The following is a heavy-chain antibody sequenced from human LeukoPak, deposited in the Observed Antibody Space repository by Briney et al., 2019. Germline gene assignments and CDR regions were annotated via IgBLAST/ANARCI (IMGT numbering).Heavy chain of an antibody. CDR3: ARFGTSTEVLDY. J-gene: IGHJ4*02. CDR2: IYYSGST. Sequence: PSETLSLTCTVSGGSISSGGYYWSWIRQHPGKGLEWIGYIYYSGSTYYNPSLKSRVTISVDTSKNQFSLKLSSVTAADTAVYYCARFGTSTEVLDYWGQGTLVTVSS. V-gene: IGHV4-31*03. CDR1: GGSISSGGYY. D-gene: IGHD4-23*01.